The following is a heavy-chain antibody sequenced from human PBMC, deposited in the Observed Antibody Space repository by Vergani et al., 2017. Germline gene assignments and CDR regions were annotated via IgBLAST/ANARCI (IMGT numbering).Heavy chain of an antibody. CDR2: ISGSGGST. CDR3: AKDVEYYYDSSGSSYFDY. V-gene: IGHV3-23*01. J-gene: IGHJ4*02. Sequence: EVQLLESGGGLVQPGGSLRLSCAASGFTFSSYAMSWVRQAPGKGLEWVSAISGSGGSTYYADSVKCRFTISRDNSKNTLYLQMNSLRAEGTAVYYCAKDVEYYYDSSGSSYFDYWGQGTLVTVSS. D-gene: IGHD3-22*01. CDR1: GFTFSSYA.